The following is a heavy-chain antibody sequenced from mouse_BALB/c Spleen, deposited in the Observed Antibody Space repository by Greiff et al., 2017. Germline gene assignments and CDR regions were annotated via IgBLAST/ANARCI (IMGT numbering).Heavy chain of an antibody. J-gene: IGHJ4*01. D-gene: IGHD1-1*01. CDR2: TSTYYGDA. CDR1: GYTFTDYA. V-gene: IGHV1S137*01. CDR3: ARGVLRSYYYAMDY. Sequence: VQLQQSGAELVRPGVSVKISCKGSGYTFTDYAMHWVKQSHAKSLEWIGVTSTYYGDASYNQKFKGKATMTVDKSSSTAYMELARLTSEDSAIYYCARGVLRSYYYAMDYWGQGTSVTVSS.